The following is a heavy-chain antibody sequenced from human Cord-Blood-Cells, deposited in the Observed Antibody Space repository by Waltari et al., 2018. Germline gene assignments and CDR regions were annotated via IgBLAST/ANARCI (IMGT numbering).Heavy chain of an antibody. CDR2: VNPNSGNT. CDR1: GYTFTSYD. CDR3: AILHNWNYWYFDL. D-gene: IGHD1-20*01. Sequence: QVQLVQSGAEVKKPGASVKVSCKASGYTFTSYDINWVRQATGQGLEWVGWVNPNSGNTGYAQKFQGRVTITRNTSISTAYMELSSLRSEDTAVYYCAILHNWNYWYFDLWGRGTLVTVSS. J-gene: IGHJ2*01. V-gene: IGHV1-8*01.